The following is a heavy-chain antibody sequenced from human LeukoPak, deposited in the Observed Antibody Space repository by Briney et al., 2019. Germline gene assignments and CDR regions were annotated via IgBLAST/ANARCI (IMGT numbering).Heavy chain of an antibody. CDR1: GGSISSYY. CDR2: VYTSGST. Sequence: PLETLSLTCTVSGGSISSYYWSWVRQPAGKGLEWIGRVYTSGSTNYNPSLKSRVTMSVDTSKNQFSLKLSSVTAADTAVYYCARAGLGYSYGFDYWGQGTLVTVSS. V-gene: IGHV4-4*07. CDR3: ARAGLGYSYGFDY. D-gene: IGHD5-18*01. J-gene: IGHJ4*02.